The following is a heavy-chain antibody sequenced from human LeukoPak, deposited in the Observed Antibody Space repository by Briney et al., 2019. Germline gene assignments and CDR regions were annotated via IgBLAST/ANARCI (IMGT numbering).Heavy chain of an antibody. Sequence: GESLQISCKGSGYSFTSYWIGRVRQMPGKGLEWMGIIYPGDSDTRYSPSFQGQVTISADKSTSTAYLQWSSLKASDTAMYYCARQEWLTNWFDPWGQGTLVTVSS. V-gene: IGHV5-51*01. CDR3: ARQEWLTNWFDP. D-gene: IGHD3-3*01. J-gene: IGHJ5*02. CDR2: IYPGDSDT. CDR1: GYSFTSYW.